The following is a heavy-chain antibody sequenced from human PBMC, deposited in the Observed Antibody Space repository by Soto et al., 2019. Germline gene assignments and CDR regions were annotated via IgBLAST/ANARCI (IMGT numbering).Heavy chain of an antibody. CDR3: ARDLGGWPDY. Sequence: GASVKVSCKTSGYTFTSYGISWVRQAPGQGLEWMGWITTDKGKTTYAQKFQGRVTMTTDTPTSTAYMELSSLRSEDTAGYYCARDLGGWPDYWGQGTLVTVSS. D-gene: IGHD2-15*01. CDR1: GYTFTSYG. V-gene: IGHV1-18*01. CDR2: ITTDKGKT. J-gene: IGHJ4*02.